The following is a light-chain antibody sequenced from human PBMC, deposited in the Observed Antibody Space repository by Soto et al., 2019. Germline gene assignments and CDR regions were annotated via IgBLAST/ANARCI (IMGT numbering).Light chain of an antibody. CDR1: QSVSNSY. V-gene: IGKV3D-20*02. CDR3: QQRSNWYT. J-gene: IGKJ2*01. CDR2: GAS. Sequence: EIVLTQSPGTLSLSPGERATLSCRASQSVSNSYLAWYQHKPGQAPRLLIYGASSRATGIPDRFSGSGSGTDFTLTISRLEPEDFGVYYCQQRSNWYTFGQGTKVDIK.